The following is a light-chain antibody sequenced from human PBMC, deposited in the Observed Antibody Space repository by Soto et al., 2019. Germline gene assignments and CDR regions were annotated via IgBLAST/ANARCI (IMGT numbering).Light chain of an antibody. V-gene: IGKV3-20*01. Sequence: EIVLTQSPGTLSLSPGERATLSCRASQSVSSSYLAWYQQKPGQAPRLLIYGASSRATGIPDRFIGSGSGTDFTLTISRLEPEDCAVYYCQQYGSSLFTFGPGTKVDIK. CDR2: GAS. J-gene: IGKJ3*01. CDR3: QQYGSSLFT. CDR1: QSVSSSY.